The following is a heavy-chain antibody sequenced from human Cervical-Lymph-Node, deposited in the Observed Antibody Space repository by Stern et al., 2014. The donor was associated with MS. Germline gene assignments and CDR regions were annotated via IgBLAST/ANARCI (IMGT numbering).Heavy chain of an antibody. Sequence: VQLVESGGGLVKPGGSLRLSCAASGFTFSSYSMNWVRQAPGKGLEWVSSIRSSSSYIYYADSVKGRFTISRDNAKNSLYLQMNSLRAEDTAVYYCARIFTGREYNYGTDYWGQGTLVTVSS. J-gene: IGHJ4*02. D-gene: IGHD5-18*01. V-gene: IGHV3-21*01. CDR1: GFTFSSYS. CDR3: ARIFTGREYNYGTDY. CDR2: IRSSSSYI.